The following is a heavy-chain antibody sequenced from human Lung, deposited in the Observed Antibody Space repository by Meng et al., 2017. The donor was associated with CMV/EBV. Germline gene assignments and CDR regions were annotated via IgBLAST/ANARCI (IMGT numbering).Heavy chain of an antibody. D-gene: IGHD1-26*01. CDR1: GFTFSDYY. CDR3: ARAGVGTGSSGVY. CDR2: ISSSSSYT. V-gene: IGHV3-11*06. J-gene: IGHJ4*02. Sequence: GELGESWVGLVKPGGSMRLSAAASGFTFSDYYMSWIRQAPGKGLEWVSYISSSSSYTNYADSVKGRFTISRDNAKNSLYLQMNSLRAEDTAVYYCARAGVGTGSSGVYWGQGTLVTVSS.